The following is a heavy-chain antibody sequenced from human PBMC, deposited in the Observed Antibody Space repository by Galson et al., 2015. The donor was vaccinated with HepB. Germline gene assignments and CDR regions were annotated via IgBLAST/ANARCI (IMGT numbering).Heavy chain of an antibody. V-gene: IGHV4-61*01. Sequence: SETLSLTCTVSGGSVSSGSYYWSWIRQPPGKGLEWIGYIYYSGSTNYNPSLKSRVTISVDTSKNQFSLKLSSVTAADTAVYYCARSPGPPSSYDFWSGYYTGGGYFDYWGQGTLVTVSS. CDR3: ARSPGPPSSYDFWSGYYTGGGYFDY. CDR1: GGSVSSGSYY. D-gene: IGHD3-3*01. J-gene: IGHJ4*02. CDR2: IYYSGST.